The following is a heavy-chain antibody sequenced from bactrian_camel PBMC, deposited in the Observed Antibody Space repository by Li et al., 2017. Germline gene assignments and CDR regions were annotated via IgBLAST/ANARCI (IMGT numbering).Heavy chain of an antibody. CDR3: AAQPGLKVVNNRKMYVKAENFNY. CDR1: EYTFSGYE. V-gene: IGHV3S42*01. D-gene: IGHD1*01. CDR2: IMKSGST. Sequence: VQLVESGGGLVQPGGSLRLSCAASEYTFSGYEMGWVRQAAGKGLEWVSGIMKSGSTSYADSVKGRFTISKDDAKNTLYLQMTSLKPEDTAMYYCAAQPGLKVVNNRKMYVKAENFNYWGQGTQVTVS. J-gene: IGHJ4*01.